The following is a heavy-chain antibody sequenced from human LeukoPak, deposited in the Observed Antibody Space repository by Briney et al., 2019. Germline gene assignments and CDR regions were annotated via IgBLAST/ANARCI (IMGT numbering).Heavy chain of an antibody. V-gene: IGHV3-23*01. CDR1: GFTFSNYA. CDR3: VKNVGGNEGAY. J-gene: IGHJ4*02. CDR2: ISAGGDKI. D-gene: IGHD5-12*01. Sequence: PGGSLRLSCVASGFTFSNYAMSWVRQAPGKGLQWVSAISAGGDKIHYAGSVKGRFTISKDNSRTTLYVQMSSLKADDTAVYYWVKNVGGNEGAYWGQGTLVTVSS.